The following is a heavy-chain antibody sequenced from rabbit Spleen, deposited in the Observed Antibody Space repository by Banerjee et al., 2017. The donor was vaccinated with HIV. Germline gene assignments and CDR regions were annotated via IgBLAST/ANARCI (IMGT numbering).Heavy chain of an antibody. V-gene: IGHV1S40*01. CDR1: GIDFSNKYY. Sequence: QSLEESGGDLVKPGASLTLTCKASGIDFSNKYYMCRVRQAPGKGLELIACIYAGDGSTDYASWAKGRFTIAKASSTTVTLQMTSLTVADTATYFCARGTYNSYELWGPGTLVTVS. CDR2: IYAGDGST. J-gene: IGHJ4*01. CDR3: ARGTYNSYEL. D-gene: IGHD6-1*01.